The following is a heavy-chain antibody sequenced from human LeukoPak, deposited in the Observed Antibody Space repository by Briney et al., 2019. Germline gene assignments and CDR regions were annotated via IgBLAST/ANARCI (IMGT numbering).Heavy chain of an antibody. Sequence: SETLSLTCTVPGGSISSYYGSWIRQPPGKGLEWIGYIYYSGSTNYNPSLKSRVTISVGTSNNQFFMKLRSVTAADTAVYYCARNTSATYFNFDYWGQGTLVTVSS. J-gene: IGHJ4*02. V-gene: IGHV4-59*08. CDR1: GGSISSYY. CDR2: IYYSGST. CDR3: ARNTSATYFNFDY. D-gene: IGHD1-26*01.